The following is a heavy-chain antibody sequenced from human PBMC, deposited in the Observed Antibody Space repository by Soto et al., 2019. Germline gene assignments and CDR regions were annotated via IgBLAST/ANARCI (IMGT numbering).Heavy chain of an antibody. Sequence: QVQLQESGPGLVKPSETLSLTCTVSGGSVSSGSYYWSWIRQPPGKGLEWIGYIYYSGSTNYNPYLKSRVTISVDTSKNQFSLKLSSVTAADTAVYYCARDVPVTAVNYWGQGTLVTVSS. CDR2: IYYSGST. CDR1: GGSVSSGSYY. D-gene: IGHD4-17*01. CDR3: ARDVPVTAVNY. V-gene: IGHV4-61*01. J-gene: IGHJ4*02.